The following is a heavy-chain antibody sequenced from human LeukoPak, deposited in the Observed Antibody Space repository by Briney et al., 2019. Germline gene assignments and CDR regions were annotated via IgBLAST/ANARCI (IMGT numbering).Heavy chain of an antibody. J-gene: IGHJ4*02. CDR1: GYTFTDHY. Sequence: GASVTVSCTASGYTFTDHYIHWIRQTPRRGLEWLGWINPQRGSTDSAQNLQGRLTMTRDTSINTAYMELFSLTSDDTAIYYCARSTLIMIRGAVDYWGQGSLVAVSS. D-gene: IGHD3-10*01. V-gene: IGHV1-2*02. CDR3: ARSTLIMIRGAVDY. CDR2: INPQRGST.